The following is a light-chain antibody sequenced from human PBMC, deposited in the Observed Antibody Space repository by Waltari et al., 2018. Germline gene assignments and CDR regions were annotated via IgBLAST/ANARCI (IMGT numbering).Light chain of an antibody. J-gene: IGLJ1*01. Sequence: QSALTQPPSVSGSPGQSVTISCTGTSSDVGSYNRVSWYQQPPDTAAKLIIYEVSDRPAGGPDRCCGSKSANTAFLTISGLQAEDEADYFCSSYTSSSTWVFGTGTKVTVL. CDR2: EVS. CDR1: SSDVGSYNR. V-gene: IGLV2-18*02. CDR3: SSYTSSSTWV.